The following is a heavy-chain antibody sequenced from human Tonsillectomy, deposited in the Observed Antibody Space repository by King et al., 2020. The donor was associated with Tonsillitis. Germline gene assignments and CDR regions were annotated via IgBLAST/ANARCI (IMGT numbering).Heavy chain of an antibody. Sequence: VQLQESGPGLVKPSETLSLSCTVSGGSISSYYWSWIRQPPGKGLEWIGYIYYSGSTNYNPSLKSRVTISVDTSKNQFSLKLSSVTAADTAVYYCARHRFDWNDDPAFDIWGQGTMVTVSS. V-gene: IGHV4-59*08. CDR3: ARHRFDWNDDPAFDI. J-gene: IGHJ3*02. CDR1: GGSISSYY. D-gene: IGHD1-1*01. CDR2: IYYSGST.